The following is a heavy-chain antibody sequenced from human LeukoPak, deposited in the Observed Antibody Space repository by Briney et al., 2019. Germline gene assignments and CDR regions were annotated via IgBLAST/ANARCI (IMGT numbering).Heavy chain of an antibody. CDR2: IIPIFGTA. D-gene: IGHD3-16*01. J-gene: IGHJ6*03. CDR3: ARTLPGDAYYYYCYYMDV. Sequence: SVKVSCKASGGTFSSYAISWVRQAPGQGLEWMGGIIPIFGTANYAQKFQGRVTITADESTSTAYMELSSLRSEDTAVYYCARTLPGDAYYYYCYYMDVWGKGTTVTVSS. CDR1: GGTFSSYA. V-gene: IGHV1-69*13.